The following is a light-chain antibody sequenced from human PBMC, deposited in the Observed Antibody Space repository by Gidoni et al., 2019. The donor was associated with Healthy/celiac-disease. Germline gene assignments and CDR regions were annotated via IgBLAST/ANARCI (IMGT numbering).Light chain of an antibody. V-gene: IGKV2-28*01. CDR1: QSLLHSNGYNY. Sequence: DIVMTQSPLSLPVTPGEPASLSCRSIQSLLHSNGYNYFDWYLQKPGQSPQLLIYLGSNRASGVPDRFSGSGSGTDFTLKIRRVEAGDVGVYYCMHALQTPWTFVPGTKVEIK. J-gene: IGKJ1*01. CDR2: LGS. CDR3: MHALQTPWT.